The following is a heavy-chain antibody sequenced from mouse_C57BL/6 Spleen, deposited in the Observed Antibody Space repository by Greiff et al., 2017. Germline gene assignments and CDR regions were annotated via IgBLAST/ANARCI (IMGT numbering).Heavy chain of an antibody. Sequence: QVQLQQPGAELVRPGTSVKLSCKASGYTFTSYWMHWVKQRPGQGLAWIGVIDPSDSYTNYNQKFKGKATLTVDTSSSTAYMQLSSLTSEDSAVYYCASSNWIYYFDYWGQGTTLTVSS. CDR3: ASSNWIYYFDY. CDR1: GYTFTSYW. CDR2: IDPSDSYT. J-gene: IGHJ2*01. V-gene: IGHV1-59*01.